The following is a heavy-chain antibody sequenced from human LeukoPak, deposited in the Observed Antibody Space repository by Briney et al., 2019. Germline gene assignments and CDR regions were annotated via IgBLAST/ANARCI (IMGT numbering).Heavy chain of an antibody. J-gene: IGHJ3*02. V-gene: IGHV3-7*01. CDR2: IKQDGSEK. D-gene: IGHD3-9*01. Sequence: HPGRTLRLSCAASGFSFRSYGMSWVRQAPGKGLEWVANIKQDGSEKYYVDSVKGRFTISRDNAKNSLYLQMNSLRAEDTAVYYCARQITNFDWFSAQEDAFDIWGQGTMVTVSS. CDR1: GFSFRSYG. CDR3: ARQITNFDWFSAQEDAFDI.